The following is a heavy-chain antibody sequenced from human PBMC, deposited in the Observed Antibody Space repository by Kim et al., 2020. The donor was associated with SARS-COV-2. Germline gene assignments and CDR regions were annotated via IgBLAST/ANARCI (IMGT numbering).Heavy chain of an antibody. J-gene: IGHJ5*02. CDR1: GFTFSSYS. V-gene: IGHV3-48*02. CDR3: ARDSSFFFTNGFDP. D-gene: IGHD3-3*02. CDR2: ISSSSSTI. Sequence: GGSLRLSCAASGFTFSSYSMNWVRQAPGKGLEWVSYISSSSSTIYYADSVKGRFTISRDNAKNSLYLQMNSLRDEETAVYYCARDSSFFFTNGFDPRGEGTLGTVSS.